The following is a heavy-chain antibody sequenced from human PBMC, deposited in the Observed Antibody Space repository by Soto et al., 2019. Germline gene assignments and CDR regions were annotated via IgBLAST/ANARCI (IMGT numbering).Heavy chain of an antibody. CDR2: INPNSGGK. D-gene: IGHD6-19*01. CDR3: ARGPGIAVVTPHEDYYYYMDV. J-gene: IGHJ6*03. CDR1: GYTFTGYY. Sequence: QVQLVQSGAEVKKPGASVKVSCKASGYTFTGYYMHWVRQAPGQGLEWMGWINPNSGGKNYAQKFQGWVTMTRDTSISTGYMELSRLRADDTAVYYCARGPGIAVVTPHEDYYYYMDVWGKGTTVTVSS. V-gene: IGHV1-2*04.